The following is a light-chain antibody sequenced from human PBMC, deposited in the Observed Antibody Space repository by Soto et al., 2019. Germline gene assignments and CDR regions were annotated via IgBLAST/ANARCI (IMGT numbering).Light chain of an antibody. Sequence: DIQMTQSPSTLSASVEDRVTITCRASQSLDSWLAWYQQKPGKPPKLLIYKTSILEFGVPSRFNGSGSGTLFTLAFSSLQPDDFATYCCQQYHTCSTFGLGTKVEVK. J-gene: IGKJ1*01. CDR3: QQYHTCST. CDR1: QSLDSW. V-gene: IGKV1-5*03. CDR2: KTS.